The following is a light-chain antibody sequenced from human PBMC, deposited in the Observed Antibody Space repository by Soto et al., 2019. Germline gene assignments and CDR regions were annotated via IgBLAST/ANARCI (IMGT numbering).Light chain of an antibody. CDR2: DVT. CDR3: CSYAGSYLFV. Sequence: QSALTQPRSVSGSPGQSVTISCTGTSSDVGGYNYVSWYQQHPGKAPKLIIYDVTKRPSGVPDRFSGSKSGNTASLTISGLQAEDEADYHCCSYAGSYLFVFGTGTKLTVL. V-gene: IGLV2-11*01. CDR1: SSDVGGYNY. J-gene: IGLJ1*01.